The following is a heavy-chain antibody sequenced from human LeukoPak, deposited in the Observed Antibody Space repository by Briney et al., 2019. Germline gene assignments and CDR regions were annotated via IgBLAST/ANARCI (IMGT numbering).Heavy chain of an antibody. CDR1: GYTFISYG. J-gene: IGHJ4*02. Sequence: ASVKVSCKASGYTFISYGISWVRQAPGQGLEWMGWINPNSGGTNYAQKFQGRVTMTRDTSFSTAYMELSRLRSDDTAVYYCARMTYYDFWSGDYWGQGTLVTVSS. V-gene: IGHV1-2*02. CDR2: INPNSGGT. CDR3: ARMTYYDFWSGDY. D-gene: IGHD3-3*01.